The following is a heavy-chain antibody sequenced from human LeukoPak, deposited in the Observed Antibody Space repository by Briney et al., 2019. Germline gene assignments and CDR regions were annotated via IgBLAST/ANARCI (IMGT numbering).Heavy chain of an antibody. J-gene: IGHJ3*02. CDR3: AREVEMATGGAFDI. Sequence: SETLSLTCTVSGGSISSYYWSWIRQPPGKGLEWIGYIYYSGSTNHNPSLKSRVTISVDTSKNQFSLKLSSVTAADTAVYYCAREVEMATGGAFDIRGQGTMVTVSS. CDR2: IYYSGST. CDR1: GGSISSYY. V-gene: IGHV4-59*01. D-gene: IGHD5-12*01.